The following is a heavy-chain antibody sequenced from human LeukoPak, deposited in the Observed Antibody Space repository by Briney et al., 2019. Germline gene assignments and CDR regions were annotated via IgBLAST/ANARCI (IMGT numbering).Heavy chain of an antibody. D-gene: IGHD6-19*01. J-gene: IGHJ4*02. V-gene: IGHV3-30*18. Sequence: GGSLRLSCAASGFTFSNYAMHWVRQAPGKGLEWMAVISDDGSNKYYGDSVKGRFTISRDNSKNTVYLQMNSLRAEDTAVYYCAKDRYSSGWYSDFDYWGQGTLVTVSS. CDR3: AKDRYSSGWYSDFDY. CDR1: GFTFSNYA. CDR2: ISDDGSNK.